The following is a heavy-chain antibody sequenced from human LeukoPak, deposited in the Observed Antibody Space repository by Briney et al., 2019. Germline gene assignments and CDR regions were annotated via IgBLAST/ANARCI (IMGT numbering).Heavy chain of an antibody. D-gene: IGHD3-16*01. J-gene: IGHJ6*03. CDR3: ARARYGDYYYYYMDV. Sequence: SETLSLTCTVSGGSISSGSYYWSWIRQPAGKGLEWIGRIYTSGSTNYNPSLKSRVTISVDTSKNQFSLKLSSVTAADTAVYYCARARYGDYYYYYMDVWGKGTTVTISS. CDR1: GGSISSGSYY. CDR2: IYTSGST. V-gene: IGHV4-61*02.